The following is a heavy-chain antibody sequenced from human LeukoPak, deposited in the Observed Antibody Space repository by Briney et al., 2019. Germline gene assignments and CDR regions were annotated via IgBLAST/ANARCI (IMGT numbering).Heavy chain of an antibody. V-gene: IGHV1-8*03. CDR2: MNPNSGET. CDR1: GYTFTSYE. J-gene: IGHJ4*02. Sequence: ASVKVSCKASGYTFTSYEINWVRQATGQGLEWMGWMNPNSGETGYAQKFQGRVTITADKSTSTAYMELSSLRSEDTAVYYCARLEPSLRGPTFDYWGQGTPVTVSS. D-gene: IGHD4-17*01. CDR3: ARLEPSLRGPTFDY.